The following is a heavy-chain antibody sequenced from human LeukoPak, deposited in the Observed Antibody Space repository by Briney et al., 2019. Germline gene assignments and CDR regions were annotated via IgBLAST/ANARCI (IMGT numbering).Heavy chain of an antibody. V-gene: IGHV4-34*01. CDR3: GGNCSSSTCRYYYYMDV. CDR2: INHSGST. D-gene: IGHD2-2*01. J-gene: IGHJ6*03. Sequence: SETLSLTCAVYGGSFSGYYWSWIRQPPGKGLEWIGEINHSGSTNYNPSLKSRVTISVDTSKNQFSLKLSSVVAADKAVVYCGGNCSSSTCRYYYYMDVWGKGTTVTVSS. CDR1: GGSFSGYY.